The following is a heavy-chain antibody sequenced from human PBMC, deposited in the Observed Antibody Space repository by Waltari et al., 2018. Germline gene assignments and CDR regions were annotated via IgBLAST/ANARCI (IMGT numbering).Heavy chain of an antibody. V-gene: IGHV1-46*01. CDR2: INPSGGST. CDR3: AREGPYTATLSYWYFDL. Sequence: QLVQSGPEVKKPGASVKVSCKASGYTFTSYYMPWVRQAPGQGLEWMGIINPSGGSTSYAQKFQGRVTMTRDTSTSTVYMELSSLRSEDTAVYYCAREGPYTATLSYWYFDLWGRGTLVTVSS. J-gene: IGHJ2*01. D-gene: IGHD5-18*01. CDR1: GYTFTSYY.